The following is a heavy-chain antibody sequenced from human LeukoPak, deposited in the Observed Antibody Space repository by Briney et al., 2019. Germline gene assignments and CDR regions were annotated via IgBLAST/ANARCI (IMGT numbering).Heavy chain of an antibody. CDR1: SGAISSGNYY. D-gene: IGHD3-16*01. CDR3: AIPRGTEDDAFDI. CDR2: IYTSGGT. J-gene: IGHJ3*02. Sequence: PSETLSLTRTVSSGAISSGNYYWSWIRQPAGKGLEWIGRIYTSGGTNHNPSLKSRLTISVDTSKSQFSLKLSSVTAADTAVYYCAIPRGTEDDAFDIWGQGTMVTVSS. V-gene: IGHV4-61*02.